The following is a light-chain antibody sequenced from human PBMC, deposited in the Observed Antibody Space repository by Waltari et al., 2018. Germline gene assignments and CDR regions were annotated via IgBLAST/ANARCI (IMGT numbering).Light chain of an antibody. J-gene: IGLJ1*01. CDR2: EVV. V-gene: IGLV2-23*02. CDR1: SNDVGRYDL. Sequence: QSALTQPASVSGSPGQSITISCIGTSNDVGRYDLVSWYQFHPGKAPQVLIYEVVKRPSGVSTRFSASKSGNTASLTISGLQADDEADYYCCSYAGTTTYVFGDGTKVTVL. CDR3: CSYAGTTTYV.